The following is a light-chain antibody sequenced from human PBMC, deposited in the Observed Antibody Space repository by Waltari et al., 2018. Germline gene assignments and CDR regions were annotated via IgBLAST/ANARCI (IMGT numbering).Light chain of an antibody. CDR2: GAS. V-gene: IGKV3-15*01. Sequence: EIVMTQSPATLSVSPGARVTLSCRASQSVKDHLAWYQQIPGQAPRLLIYGASTRATGIPARFSGSGFGTEFTLTIVSLQSEDFGVYYCQQYTEWPPLTFGGGTTVDSK. J-gene: IGKJ4*01. CDR3: QQYTEWPPLT. CDR1: QSVKDH.